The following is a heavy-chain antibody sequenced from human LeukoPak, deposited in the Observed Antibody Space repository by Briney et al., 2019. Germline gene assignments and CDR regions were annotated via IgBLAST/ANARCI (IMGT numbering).Heavy chain of an antibody. CDR3: AMAAQVATADY. CDR1: GYTFTSYG. J-gene: IGHJ4*02. Sequence: ASVKVSCKASGYTFTSYGISWVRQAPGQELEWMGWISAYNGNTNYAQKLQGRVTMTTDTSTSTAYMELRSLRSDDTAVYYCAMAAQVATADYWGQGTLVTVSS. D-gene: IGHD5-12*01. CDR2: ISAYNGNT. V-gene: IGHV1-18*01.